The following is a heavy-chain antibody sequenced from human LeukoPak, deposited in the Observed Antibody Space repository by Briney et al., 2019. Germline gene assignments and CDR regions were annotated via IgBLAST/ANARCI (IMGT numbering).Heavy chain of an antibody. Sequence: ASVKVSCKASGYTFTSYGISWVRQAPGQGLEWMGWISAYNGNTNYAQELQGRVTMTTDTSTSTAYMELRSLRSDDTAVYYCARLSAYCSSTSCYGAFDIWGQGTMVTVSS. V-gene: IGHV1-18*01. CDR2: ISAYNGNT. D-gene: IGHD2-2*01. CDR3: ARLSAYCSSTSCYGAFDI. CDR1: GYTFTSYG. J-gene: IGHJ3*02.